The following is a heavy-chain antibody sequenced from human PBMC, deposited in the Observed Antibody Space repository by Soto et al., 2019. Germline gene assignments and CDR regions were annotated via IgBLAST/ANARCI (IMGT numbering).Heavy chain of an antibody. J-gene: IGHJ4*02. CDR2: IDPSDSQT. Sequence: VESLKISCKGSGYSFAGYWITWVRQKPGKGLEWMGRIDPSDSQTYYSPSFRGHVTISVTKSITTVFLQWSSLRASDTAMYYCARQIYDSDAGPNFQYYFDSWGQGTPVTVSS. CDR3: ARQIYDSDAGPNFQYYFDS. CDR1: GYSFAGYW. V-gene: IGHV5-10-1*01. D-gene: IGHD5-12*01.